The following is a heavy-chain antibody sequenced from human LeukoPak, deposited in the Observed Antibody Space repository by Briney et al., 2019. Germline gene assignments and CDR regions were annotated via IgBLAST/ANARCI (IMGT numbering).Heavy chain of an antibody. CDR3: AKDFIKGIVWFGESPEWFDP. Sequence: ASVKVSCKASGYTFTSYYMHWVRQAPGQGLEWMGIINPSGGTTSYAQKFQGRVTMTRDMSTSTVYMELSSLRSEDTAVYYCAKDFIKGIVWFGESPEWFDPWGQGTLVTVSS. CDR1: GYTFTSYY. CDR2: INPSGGTT. V-gene: IGHV1-46*01. J-gene: IGHJ5*02. D-gene: IGHD3-10*01.